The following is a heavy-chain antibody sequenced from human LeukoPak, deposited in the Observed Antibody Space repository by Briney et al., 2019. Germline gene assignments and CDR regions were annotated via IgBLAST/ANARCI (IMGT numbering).Heavy chain of an antibody. V-gene: IGHV3-15*01. J-gene: IGHJ4*02. CDR1: AFTFSNAW. CDR3: TTVYFDY. Sequence: VGSLRLSCAASAFTFSNAWMSWVRQAPGKGPEWVGRIKRKTDGGTTDYATPVKGRFTISRDDSKNTLYLQMNSLKTEDTAVYYCTTVYFDYWGQGTLVTVSS. CDR2: IKRKTDGGTT.